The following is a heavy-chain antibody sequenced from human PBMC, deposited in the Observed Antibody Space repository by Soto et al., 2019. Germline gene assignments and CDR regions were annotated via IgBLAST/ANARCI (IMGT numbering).Heavy chain of an antibody. CDR1: GFTFSSYG. J-gene: IGHJ6*02. Sequence: QVQLVESGGGVVQPGRSLRLSCAASGFTFSSYGMHWVRQAPGKGLEWVAVISYDGSNKYYADSVKGRFTISRDNSKNTLYLQMNSLRAEDTAVYYCAKDRSRWYYGMDVWGQGTTVTVFS. CDR3: AKDRSRWYYGMDV. D-gene: IGHD2-15*01. V-gene: IGHV3-30*18. CDR2: ISYDGSNK.